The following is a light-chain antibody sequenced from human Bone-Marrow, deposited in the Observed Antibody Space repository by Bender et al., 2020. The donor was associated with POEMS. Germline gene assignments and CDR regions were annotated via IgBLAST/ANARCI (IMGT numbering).Light chain of an antibody. CDR2: DVS. CDR1: SADIGRYDY. Sequence: QSALTQPPSASGSPGQSVTISCTGASADIGRYDYVSWYQQHPGKAPKLMIFDVSNRPSGVSNRFSGSKSGTTASLTISGLQAEDEADYYCSSYSSFSTYVFGTGTKVTVL. J-gene: IGLJ1*01. V-gene: IGLV2-14*03. CDR3: SSYSSFSTYV.